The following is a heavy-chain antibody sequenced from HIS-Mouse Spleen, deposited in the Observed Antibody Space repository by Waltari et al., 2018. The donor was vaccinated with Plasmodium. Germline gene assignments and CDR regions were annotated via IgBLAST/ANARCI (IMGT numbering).Heavy chain of an antibody. CDR2: IYYSGGT. D-gene: IGHD5-18*01. Sequence: QVQLQESGPGLVKPSETLSLTCTVSGGSISRYYWSWIRQPPWKGLEWIGYIYYSGGTNSNPSLKSRVTISVDTSKNQFSLKLSSVTAADTAVYYCARLRYSYGYFDYWGQGTLVTVSS. CDR3: ARLRYSYGYFDY. CDR1: GGSISRYY. J-gene: IGHJ4*02. V-gene: IGHV4-59*08.